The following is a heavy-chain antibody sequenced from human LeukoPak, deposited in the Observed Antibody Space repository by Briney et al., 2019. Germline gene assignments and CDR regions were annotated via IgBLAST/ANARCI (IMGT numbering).Heavy chain of an antibody. Sequence: GRSLRLSCAASGFTFSSYGMHWVRQAPGKGLEWVAVIWYDGSNKYYADSVKGRFTISRDNSKNTLYLQMNSLRAEDTAVYYCAKDRSPTVTTSPRYFDYWGQGTLVTVSS. J-gene: IGHJ4*02. CDR3: AKDRSPTVTTSPRYFDY. D-gene: IGHD4-11*01. V-gene: IGHV3-33*06. CDR2: IWYDGSNK. CDR1: GFTFSSYG.